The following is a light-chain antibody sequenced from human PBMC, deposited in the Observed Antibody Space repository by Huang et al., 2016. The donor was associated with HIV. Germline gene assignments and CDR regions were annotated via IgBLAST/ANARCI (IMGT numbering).Light chain of an antibody. V-gene: IGKV3-15*01. Sequence: ERVLTQSPGTLSVAPGERATLSCRTSQGIGNRLAWYQLKPGQAPRLLLYETFIRASDLPARFSGGGSEIDFPLTISGLQSEDSAVYYCQQYHEWPRTFGQGTKVEIK. CDR3: QQYHEWPRT. CDR2: ETF. J-gene: IGKJ2*01. CDR1: QGIGNR.